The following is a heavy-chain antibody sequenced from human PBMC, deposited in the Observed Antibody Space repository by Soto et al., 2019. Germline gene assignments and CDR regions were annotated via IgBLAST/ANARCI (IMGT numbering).Heavy chain of an antibody. Sequence: PGGSLSLSCAASGFTFSSYAMSWVRQAPGKELEWVSAISGSGGSTYYAVSVKGRFTISRDNSMITLYLQMNSLKIEDSAFYYCTTDSYSSITIVRFDYWGHGTLVTVSS. CDR1: GFTFSSYA. CDR3: TTDSYSSITIVRFDY. D-gene: IGHD2-2*01. J-gene: IGHJ4*01. V-gene: IGHV3-23*01. CDR2: ISGSGGST.